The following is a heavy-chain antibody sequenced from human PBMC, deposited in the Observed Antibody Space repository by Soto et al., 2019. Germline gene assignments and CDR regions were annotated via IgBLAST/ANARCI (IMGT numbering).Heavy chain of an antibody. V-gene: IGHV1-69*01. D-gene: IGHD3-22*01. J-gene: IGHJ5*02. CDR2: IIPIVETP. Sequence: QVQLVQSGAEVKKPGSSMKVSCKASGGTFNSYDINWVRQAPGQGLEWMGGIIPIVETPKYAQKFQGRVTITAKESKNTVYMELSSLRSEDTAMYYCARLSRPNYYDTSGFFKDNWFDPWGQGTLVTVSS. CDR3: ARLSRPNYYDTSGFFKDNWFDP. CDR1: GGTFNSYD.